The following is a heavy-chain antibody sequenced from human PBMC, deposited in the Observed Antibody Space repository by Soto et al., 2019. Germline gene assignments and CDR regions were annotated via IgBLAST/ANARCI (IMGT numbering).Heavy chain of an antibody. CDR1: GFIFSSYT. Sequence: GGSLRLSCAASGFIFSSYTMNWVRQAPGKGLEWISSISASSTYIYYADSVKGRFTISRDNAKNTLYLQMNSLRAEDTAVYYCARGLGYYYDSSGYYAAAGMDVWGQGTTVTVSS. D-gene: IGHD3-22*01. CDR2: ISASSTYI. J-gene: IGHJ6*02. V-gene: IGHV3-21*01. CDR3: ARGLGYYYDSSGYYAAAGMDV.